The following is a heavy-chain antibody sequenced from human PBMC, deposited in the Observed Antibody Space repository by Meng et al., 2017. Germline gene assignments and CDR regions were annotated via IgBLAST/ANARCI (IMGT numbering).Heavy chain of an antibody. J-gene: IGHJ4*02. V-gene: IGHV4-34*01. CDR3: ASSGYSYGYRFDY. Sequence: QVQLQESGAGLLKPSETLSLTCAVYGGSFSGYYWSWIRQPPGKGLEWIGEINHSGSTNYNPSLKSRVTISVDTSKNQFSLKLSSVTAADTAVYYCASSGYSYGYRFDYWGQGTLVTVSS. CDR2: INHSGST. CDR1: GGSFSGYY. D-gene: IGHD5-18*01.